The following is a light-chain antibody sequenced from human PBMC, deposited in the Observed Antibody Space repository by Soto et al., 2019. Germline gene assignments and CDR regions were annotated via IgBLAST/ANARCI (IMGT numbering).Light chain of an antibody. V-gene: IGKV3-11*01. J-gene: IGKJ1*01. CDR2: DAS. CDR1: QSVSTF. CDR3: QQRSNWPT. Sequence: EIVLTQSPVTLSLSPGERATLSCRASQSVSTFLAWYQQKPGQAPRLLISDASNRATGIPARFSGSGSGTDFTLTISSLEPEDFAVYYFQQRSNWPTFGQGTKVEIK.